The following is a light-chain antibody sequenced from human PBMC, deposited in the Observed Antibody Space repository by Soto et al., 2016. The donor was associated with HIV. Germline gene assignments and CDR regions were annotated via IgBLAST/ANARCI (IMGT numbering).Light chain of an antibody. V-gene: IGLV3-1*01. J-gene: IGLJ2*01. CDR3: QTWDSNTAI. CDR1: KLGDKY. CDR2: QDN. Sequence: SYELTQPPSVSVSPGQTASITCSGDKLGDKYVCWYQQKPGQSPVLVIYQDNKRPSGIPERFSGSNSGNTATLTISGTQALDEADYHCQTWDSNTAIFGGGTKLTVL.